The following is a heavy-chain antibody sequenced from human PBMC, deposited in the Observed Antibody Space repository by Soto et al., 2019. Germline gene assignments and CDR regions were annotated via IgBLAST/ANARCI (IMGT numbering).Heavy chain of an antibody. CDR1: GYTFTGYY. CDR2: INPNSGGT. CDR3: AREGSGWPPRPRYYFDY. D-gene: IGHD6-19*01. Sequence: ASLKLSCNSSGYTFTGYYMHLVRQAPGQGLEWMGWINPNSGGTNYAQKFQGRVTMTRDTSISTAYMELSRLRSDDTAVYYCAREGSGWPPRPRYYFDYWGQGTLVTVSP. V-gene: IGHV1-2*02. J-gene: IGHJ4*02.